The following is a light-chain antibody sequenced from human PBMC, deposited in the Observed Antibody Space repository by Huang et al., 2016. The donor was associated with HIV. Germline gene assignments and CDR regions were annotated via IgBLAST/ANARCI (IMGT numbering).Light chain of an antibody. J-gene: IGKJ1*01. Sequence: DIQMTQSPSSLAASVGDRVSITCRASQSVSNDVSWYQQKPGKAPSLLIYGASRLESGVPSRFSGSGSGTDFTLTISSLQPEDFATYYCQQSYGTPRTFGQGTKVEIK. V-gene: IGKV1-39*01. CDR2: GAS. CDR3: QQSYGTPRT. CDR1: QSVSND.